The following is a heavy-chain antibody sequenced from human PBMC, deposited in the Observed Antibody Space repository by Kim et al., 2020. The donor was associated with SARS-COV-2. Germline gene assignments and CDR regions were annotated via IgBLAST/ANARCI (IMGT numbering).Heavy chain of an antibody. Sequence: SETLSLTCTVSGGSISSYYWSWIRQPPGKGLEWIGYIYYSGSTNYNPSLKSRVTISVDTSKNQFSLKLSSVTAADTAVYYCASSSPYYYYGMDVWGQGTTVTVSS. D-gene: IGHD6-13*01. J-gene: IGHJ6*02. CDR1: GGSISSYY. V-gene: IGHV4-59*13. CDR2: IYYSGST. CDR3: ASSSPYYYYGMDV.